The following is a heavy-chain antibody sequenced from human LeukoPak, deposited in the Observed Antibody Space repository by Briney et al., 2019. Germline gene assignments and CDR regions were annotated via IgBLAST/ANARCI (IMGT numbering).Heavy chain of an antibody. D-gene: IGHD3-16*01. J-gene: IGHJ5*02. CDR2: ISSSSSYI. CDR3: ARFNDYVWGSYSPPNWFDP. CDR1: GFTFSSYS. V-gene: IGHV3-21*01. Sequence: GGSLRLSCAASGFTFSSYSMNWVRQAPGKGLEWVSSISSSSSYIYYADSVKGRFTISRDNAKNSLYLQMNSLRAEDTAVYYCARFNDYVWGSYSPPNWFDPWGQGTLVTVSS.